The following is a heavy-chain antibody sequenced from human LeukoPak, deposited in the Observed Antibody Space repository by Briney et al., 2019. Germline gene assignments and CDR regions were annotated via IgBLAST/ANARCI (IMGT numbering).Heavy chain of an antibody. CDR1: GYTYTSYG. Sequence: ASVKVSCKASGYTYTSYGISWVRQAPGQGLEWMGWMNPNSGNTGYAQKFQGRVTMTRNTSISTAYMELSSLRSEDTAVYYCARGVGYSSSYDFDYWGQGTLVTVSS. CDR2: MNPNSGNT. V-gene: IGHV1-8*02. J-gene: IGHJ4*02. D-gene: IGHD6-13*01. CDR3: ARGVGYSSSYDFDY.